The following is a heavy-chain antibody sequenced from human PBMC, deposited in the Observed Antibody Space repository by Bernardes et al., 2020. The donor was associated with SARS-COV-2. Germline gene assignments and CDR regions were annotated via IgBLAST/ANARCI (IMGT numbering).Heavy chain of an antibody. J-gene: IGHJ6*02. Sequence: SETLSLTCTVSGASISSFYWSWIRQPAGKGLEWIGRLYTSGSTKYNPSLKSRLTMSVDTSKNQFSLGLGAVTAADTAVDYCARHTVVVPGSIMANHDDLDVWGQGTTVTVSS. D-gene: IGHD2-21*01. V-gene: IGHV4-4*07. CDR3: ARHTVVVPGSIMANHDDLDV. CDR2: LYTSGST. CDR1: GASISSFY.